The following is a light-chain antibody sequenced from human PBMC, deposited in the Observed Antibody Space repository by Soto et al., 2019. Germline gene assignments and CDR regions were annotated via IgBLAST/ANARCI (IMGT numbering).Light chain of an antibody. CDR2: GAS. CDR1: QSINSY. CDR3: QQSYSFLS. V-gene: IGKV1-39*01. Sequence: DIQMTQSPSSLSASVGDRVTITCRASQSINSYLSWYQQKPGKAPRLLIYGASSLQVGVPSRFIGSGSGTDFTLTITSLQPEDFATYYCQQSYSFLSFAGGTKVEIK. J-gene: IGKJ4*01.